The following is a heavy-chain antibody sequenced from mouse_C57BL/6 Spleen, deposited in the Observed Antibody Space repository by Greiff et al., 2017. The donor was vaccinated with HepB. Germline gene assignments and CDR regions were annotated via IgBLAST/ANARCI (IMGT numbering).Heavy chain of an antibody. CDR3: ARGSNYPYYYAMDY. CDR1: GYTFTDYY. D-gene: IGHD2-5*01. CDR2: INPYNGGT. J-gene: IGHJ4*01. V-gene: IGHV1-19*01. Sequence: EVQGVESGPVLVKPGASVKMSCKASGYTFTDYYMNWVKQSHGKSLEWIGVINPYNGGTSYNQKFKGKATLTVDKSSSTAYMDLNSLTSEDSAVYYCARGSNYPYYYAMDYWGQGTSVTVSS.